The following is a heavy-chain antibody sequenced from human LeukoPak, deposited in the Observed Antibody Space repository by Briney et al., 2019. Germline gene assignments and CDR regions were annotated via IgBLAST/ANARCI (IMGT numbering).Heavy chain of an antibody. Sequence: SETLSLTCTVSGDSISTSKSYWGWIRQPPLKGLEWIGSIYYTGNTYYNASLKSRVTISVDTSKNQFSLSLTSVTAADTAVYYCARDAWEESPGWDGQTDNYYYMDVWGEGTTVIVSS. CDR2: IYYTGNT. J-gene: IGHJ6*03. CDR3: ARDAWEESPGWDGQTDNYYYMDV. V-gene: IGHV4-39*02. D-gene: IGHD6-19*01. CDR1: GDSISTSKSY.